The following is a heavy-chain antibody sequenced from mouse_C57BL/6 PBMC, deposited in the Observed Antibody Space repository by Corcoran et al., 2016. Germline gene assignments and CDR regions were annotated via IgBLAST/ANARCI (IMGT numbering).Heavy chain of an antibody. CDR1: GFNIKDYY. Sequence: EVQLQQSGAELVRPGASVKLSCTASGFNIKDYYMHWVKQRPEQGLEWIGRIDPEDGDTEYAPKFQGKATMTADTSSNTAYLQLSSLTSEDTAVYYCTTYGSSSYYCDYWGQGTTLTVSS. CDR2: IDPEDGDT. J-gene: IGHJ2*01. CDR3: TTYGSSSYYCDY. D-gene: IGHD1-1*01. V-gene: IGHV14-1*01.